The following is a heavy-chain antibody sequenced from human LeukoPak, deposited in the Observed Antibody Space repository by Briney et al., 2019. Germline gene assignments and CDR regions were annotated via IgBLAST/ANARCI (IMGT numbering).Heavy chain of an antibody. CDR3: ARDQVAATRLKIPYYFDY. CDR2: ISSGSSTV. D-gene: IGHD6-6*01. CDR1: GFTFSGYN. Sequence: PGGSLRLSCVASGFTFSGYNINWVRQAPGKGLEWVSFISSGSSTVYYADSVKGRFTISRDNAKNSLYLQMNSLRAEDTAVYYCARDQVAATRLKIPYYFDYWGQGTLVTVSS. V-gene: IGHV3-48*01. J-gene: IGHJ4*02.